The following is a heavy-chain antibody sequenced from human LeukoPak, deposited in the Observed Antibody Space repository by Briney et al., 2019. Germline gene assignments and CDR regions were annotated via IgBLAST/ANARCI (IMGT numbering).Heavy chain of an antibody. CDR2: IYYSGST. CDR1: GGSISSNY. CDR3: ARRYSGLDYGYFDY. V-gene: IGHV4-59*01. Sequence: PSEALSLTCTVSGGSISSNYWSWIGQPPGKGLEWIGYIYYSGSTNYNPSLKSRVTISVDTSKNQFSLKLSSVTAADTAVYYCARRYSGLDYGYFDYWGQGTLVTVSS. D-gene: IGHD4/OR15-4a*01. J-gene: IGHJ4*02.